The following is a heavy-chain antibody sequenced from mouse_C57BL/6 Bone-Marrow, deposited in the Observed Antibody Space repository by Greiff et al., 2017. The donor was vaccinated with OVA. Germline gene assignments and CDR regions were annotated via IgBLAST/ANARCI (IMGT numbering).Heavy chain of an antibody. Sequence: EVQLVESGGGLVKPGGSLKLSCAASGFTFSSYAMSWVRQTPEKRLEWVATISDGGSYTYYPDNVKGRFTISRDNAKNNLYLQMSHLKSEDTAMYYCARDRGYYGYEDFDYWGQGTTLTVSS. J-gene: IGHJ2*01. V-gene: IGHV5-4*01. CDR1: GFTFSSYA. CDR3: ARDRGYYGYEDFDY. D-gene: IGHD2-2*01. CDR2: ISDGGSYT.